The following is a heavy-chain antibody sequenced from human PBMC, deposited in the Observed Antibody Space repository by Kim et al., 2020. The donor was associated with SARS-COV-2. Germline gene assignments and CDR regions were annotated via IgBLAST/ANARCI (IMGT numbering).Heavy chain of an antibody. CDR1: GGTFSSYA. Sequence: SVKVSCKASGGTFSSYAISWVRQAPGQGLEWMGGIIPIFGTANYAQKFQGRVTITADESTSTAYMELSSLRSEDTAVYYCARDSRRGSSWSPFDYWGQGTLVTVSS. CDR3: ARDSRRGSSWSPFDY. V-gene: IGHV1-69*13. D-gene: IGHD6-13*01. CDR2: IIPIFGTA. J-gene: IGHJ4*02.